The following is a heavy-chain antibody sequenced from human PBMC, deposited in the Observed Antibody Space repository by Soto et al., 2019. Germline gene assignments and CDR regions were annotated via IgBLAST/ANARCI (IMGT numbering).Heavy chain of an antibody. CDR3: ARDAEYYYDSSGYQGPYYFDY. CDR1: GFTFSSYS. D-gene: IGHD3-22*01. Sequence: GWSLRLSCAASGFTFSSYSMNWFRQAPGKGLEWVSSISSSSSYIYYADSVKGRFTISRDNAKNSLYLQMNSLRAEDTAVYYCARDAEYYYDSSGYQGPYYFDYWGQGTLVTVSS. J-gene: IGHJ4*02. CDR2: ISSSSSYI. V-gene: IGHV3-21*01.